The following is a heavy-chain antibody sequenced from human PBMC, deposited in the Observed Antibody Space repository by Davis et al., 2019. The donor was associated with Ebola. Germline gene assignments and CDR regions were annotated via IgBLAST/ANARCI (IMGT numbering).Heavy chain of an antibody. CDR1: GFTFSSYA. Sequence: GGSLRLSCAASGFTFSSYAMHWVRQAPGKGLEWVAVISYDGSNKYYADSVKGRFTISRDNSKNTLYLQMNSLRDEDTAVYYCARDVLGYCSGGSCSTYNWFDPWGQGTLVTVSS. V-gene: IGHV3-30-3*01. J-gene: IGHJ5*02. CDR2: ISYDGSNK. D-gene: IGHD2-15*01. CDR3: ARDVLGYCSGGSCSTYNWFDP.